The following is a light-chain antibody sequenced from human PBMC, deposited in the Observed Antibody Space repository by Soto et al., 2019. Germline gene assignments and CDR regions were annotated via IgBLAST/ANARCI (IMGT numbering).Light chain of an antibody. V-gene: IGLV2-14*03. CDR2: DDT. J-gene: IGLJ2*01. CDR3: NSFTSSTTLVV. CDR1: SSDIGSVNY. Sequence: QSALTQPASVSGSPGQSITISCTGTSSDIGSVNYISWYQHHPGTAPKLIIYDDTDRPSGVSNRFSGSKSGNTASLTISGLQAEDEADYYCNSFTSSTTLVVFGGGTKLTVL.